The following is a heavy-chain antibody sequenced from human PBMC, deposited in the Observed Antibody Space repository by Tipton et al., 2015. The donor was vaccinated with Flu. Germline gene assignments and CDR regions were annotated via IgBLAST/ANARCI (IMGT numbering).Heavy chain of an antibody. V-gene: IGHV4-4*07. J-gene: IGHJ6*03. D-gene: IGHD1/OR15-1a*01. Sequence: TLSLTCTVSGGSISSYYWSWIRQPAGKGLEWIGRIYTSGSTNYNPSLKSRVTMSVDTSKNQFSLKLSSVTAADTAVYYCARVKQRRGIYYYYYMDVWGKGTTVTVSS. CDR3: ARVKQRRGIYYYYYMDV. CDR1: GGSISSYY. CDR2: IYTSGST.